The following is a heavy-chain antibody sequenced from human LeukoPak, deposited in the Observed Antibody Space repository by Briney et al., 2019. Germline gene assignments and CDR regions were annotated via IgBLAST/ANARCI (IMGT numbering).Heavy chain of an antibody. D-gene: IGHD3-22*01. J-gene: IGHJ4*02. CDR2: ISAYNGNT. V-gene: IGHV1-18*01. CDR1: GYTFTSYG. CDR3: ARDKARRYYYDSSGSDY. Sequence: GASVKVSCKASGYTFTSYGISWVRQAPGQGLEWMGWISAYNGNTNYAQKLQGRVTMTTDTSTSTAYMELRSLRSDDTAVYYCARDKARRYYYDSSGSDYWGQGTLVTVSP.